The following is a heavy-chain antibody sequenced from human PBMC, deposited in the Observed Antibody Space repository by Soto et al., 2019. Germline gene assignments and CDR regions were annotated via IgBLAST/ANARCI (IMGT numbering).Heavy chain of an antibody. CDR2: ISYSGNT. D-gene: IGHD2-15*01. J-gene: IGHJ4*02. Sequence: SETLSLTCTVSGGSMSSYYWTWLRQSPGRGLEWIGYISYSGNTYYNPSLKSRVTISADTSKNQFSLRMNSMIAADTAVYYCARADPDASVGYWGQGTLVTVSS. V-gene: IGHV4-59*01. CDR3: ARADPDASVGY. CDR1: GGSMSSYY.